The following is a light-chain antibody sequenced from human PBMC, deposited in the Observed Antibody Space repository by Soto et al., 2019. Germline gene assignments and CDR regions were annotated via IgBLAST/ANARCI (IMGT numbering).Light chain of an antibody. CDR2: AAS. J-gene: IGKJ4*01. CDR3: QQLNSYPRLT. V-gene: IGKV1-9*01. CDR1: QGISSY. Sequence: DIQLTQSPSFLSASVGDRVTITFRARQGISSYLAWYQQKPGKAPKLLIYAASTLQSGVPSRFSGSGSGTEFTLTISSLQPEDFATYYCQQLNSYPRLTFGGGTKVEIK.